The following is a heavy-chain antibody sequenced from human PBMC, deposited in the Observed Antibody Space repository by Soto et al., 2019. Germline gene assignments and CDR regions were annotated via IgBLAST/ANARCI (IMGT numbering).Heavy chain of an antibody. J-gene: IGHJ4*02. V-gene: IGHV4-34*01. CDR1: GGSFSGYY. CDR3: ARHSFSTAMVLFDY. D-gene: IGHD5-18*01. CDR2: INHSGST. Sequence: QVQLQQWGAGLLKPSETLSLTCAVYGGSFSGYYWSWIRQPPGKGLEWIGEINHSGSTNYNPSLKSRVTISVDTSKNQFSLQLSSVTAADTAVYYCARHSFSTAMVLFDYWGQGTLVTVSS.